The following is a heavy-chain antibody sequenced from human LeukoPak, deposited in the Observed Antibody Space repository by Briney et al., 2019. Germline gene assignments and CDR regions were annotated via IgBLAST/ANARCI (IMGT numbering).Heavy chain of an antibody. CDR1: GYTFTSYG. CDR3: ARDYDSSGYYLTTFDY. D-gene: IGHD3-22*01. CDR2: ISAYNGNT. J-gene: IGHJ4*02. Sequence: ASVKVSCKASGYTFTSYGISWVRQAPGQGLEWMGWISAYNGNTNYAQKPQGRVTMTTDTSTSTAYMELRSLRSDDTAVYYCARDYDSSGYYLTTFDYWGQGTLVTVSS. V-gene: IGHV1-18*01.